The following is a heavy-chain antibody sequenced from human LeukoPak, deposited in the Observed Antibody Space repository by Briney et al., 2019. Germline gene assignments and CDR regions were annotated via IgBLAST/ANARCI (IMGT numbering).Heavy chain of an antibody. CDR1: GFTFSIYA. V-gene: IGHV3-23*01. CDR3: ARVGKAARSEWFDP. J-gene: IGHJ5*02. Sequence: PGGSLRLSCAASGFTFSIYAMTWVRQAPGKGLEWVSAISGGGATYYADSVKGRFTISRDNSKNTLYLQMNSLRADDTAVYYCARVGKAARSEWFDPWGQGTLVTVPS. CDR2: ISGGGAT. D-gene: IGHD6-6*01.